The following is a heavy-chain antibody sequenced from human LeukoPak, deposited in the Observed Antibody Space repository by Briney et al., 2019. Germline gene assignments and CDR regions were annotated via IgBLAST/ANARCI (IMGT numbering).Heavy chain of an antibody. CDR1: GGSISSYY. CDR3: ARDIAYSSSGWFDP. J-gene: IGHJ5*02. Sequence: SETLSLTCTVSGGSISSYYWSWIRQPAGKGLEWIGRIYTSGSTNYNPSLKSRVTMSVDTSKNQFSLKLSSVTAADTAVYYCARDIAYSSSGWFDPWGQGTLVTVSS. V-gene: IGHV4-4*07. D-gene: IGHD6-6*01. CDR2: IYTSGST.